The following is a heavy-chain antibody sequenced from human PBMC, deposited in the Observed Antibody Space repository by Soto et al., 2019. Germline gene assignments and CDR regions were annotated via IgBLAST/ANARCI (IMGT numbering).Heavy chain of an antibody. CDR1: GFTFSSYA. V-gene: IGHV3-30-3*01. J-gene: IGHJ6*02. CDR2: ISYDGSNK. CDR3: ARDQVITIFGVVIIRYYGMDV. Sequence: GGSLRLSXAASGFTFSSYAMHWVRQAPGKGLEWVAVISYDGSNKYYADSVKGRFTISRDNSKNTLYLQMNSLRAEDTAVYYCARDQVITIFGVVIIRYYGMDVWGQGTTVTVSS. D-gene: IGHD3-3*01.